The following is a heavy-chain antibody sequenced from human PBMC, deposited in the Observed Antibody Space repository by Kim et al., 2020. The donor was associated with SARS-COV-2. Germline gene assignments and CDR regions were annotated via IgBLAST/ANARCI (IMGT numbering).Heavy chain of an antibody. CDR3: AKDIKAYSGTWLDAFDM. J-gene: IGHJ3*02. V-gene: IGHV3-23*01. CDR2: IRANDGST. D-gene: IGHD1-26*01. CDR1: GFTFSAYN. Sequence: GGSLRLSCAASGFTFSAYNMGWVRQAPGKGLEWVSSIRANDGSTYYADSVKGRFIISRDKSVNTLYLQMNGLGAEDTALYYCAKDIKAYSGTWLDAFDMWGQGTMVTVSS.